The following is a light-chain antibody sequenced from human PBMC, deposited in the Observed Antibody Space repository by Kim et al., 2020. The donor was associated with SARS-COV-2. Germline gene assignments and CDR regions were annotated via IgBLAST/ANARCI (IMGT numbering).Light chain of an antibody. CDR2: GAS. Sequence: VSPGERATPSCRASQSVSSNLAWYQQKPGQAPRLLIYGASTRATGIPARFSGSGSGTEFTLTISSLQSEDFAVYYCQQYNNWPPLTFGGGTKVEI. CDR3: QQYNNWPPLT. J-gene: IGKJ4*01. V-gene: IGKV3D-15*01. CDR1: QSVSSN.